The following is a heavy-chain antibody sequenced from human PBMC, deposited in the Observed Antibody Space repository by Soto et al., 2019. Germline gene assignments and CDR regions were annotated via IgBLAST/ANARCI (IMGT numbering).Heavy chain of an antibody. V-gene: IGHV3-21*01. J-gene: IGHJ3*02. Sequence: GGSLRLSCAASGFTFSSYRMNWFRQAPGKGLEWVSSISRSAGNTYYADSVKGRFTICRDNAKNSMYLQMNSLRAEDTAVYYYARDQVPGLDAFDIWGQGTMVTVSS. CDR2: ISRSAGNT. CDR1: GFTFSSYR. CDR3: ARDQVPGLDAFDI.